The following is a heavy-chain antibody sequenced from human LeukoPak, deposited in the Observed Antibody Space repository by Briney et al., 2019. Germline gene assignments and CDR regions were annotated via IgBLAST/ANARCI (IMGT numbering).Heavy chain of an antibody. Sequence: PSETLSLTCTVSGGSISSSSYYWGWIRQPPGKGLEWIGSIYYSGSTYYNPSLKSRVTISVDTSKNQFSLKLSSVTAADTAVYYCAWFTYYDYVVTWGQGTLVTVSS. CDR1: GGSISSSSYY. D-gene: IGHD3-16*01. CDR2: IYYSGST. V-gene: IGHV4-39*07. J-gene: IGHJ5*02. CDR3: AWFTYYDYVVT.